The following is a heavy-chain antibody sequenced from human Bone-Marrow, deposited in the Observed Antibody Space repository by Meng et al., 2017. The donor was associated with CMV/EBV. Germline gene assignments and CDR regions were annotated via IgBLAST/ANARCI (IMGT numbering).Heavy chain of an antibody. J-gene: IGHJ4*02. CDR2: IYSGGST. V-gene: IGHV3-66*01. Sequence: GESLKISCAASGFTFDDYGMSWVRQAPGKGLEWVSVIYSGGSTYYADSVKGRFTISRDNSNQSVHLQMNSLRVEDTAVYYCARANNLDSWGQGTLVTVSS. CDR1: GFTFDDYG. D-gene: IGHD1-14*01. CDR3: ARANNLDS.